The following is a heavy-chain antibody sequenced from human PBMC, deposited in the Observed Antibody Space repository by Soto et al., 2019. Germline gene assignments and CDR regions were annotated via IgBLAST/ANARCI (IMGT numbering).Heavy chain of an antibody. Sequence: PSETLSLTCTVSGGSISSGGYYWSWIRQHPGKGLEWIGYIYYSGSTYYNPSLKSRVTISVDTSKNQFSLKLSSVTAADTAVYYCARDMGADCTNGVCYTGNWFDPWGQGTLVTVSS. CDR3: ARDMGADCTNGVCYTGNWFDP. D-gene: IGHD2-8*01. J-gene: IGHJ5*02. CDR2: IYYSGST. V-gene: IGHV4-31*03. CDR1: GGSISSGGYY.